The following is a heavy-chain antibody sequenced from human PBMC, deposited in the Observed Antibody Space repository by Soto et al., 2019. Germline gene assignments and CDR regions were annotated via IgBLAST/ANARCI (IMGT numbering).Heavy chain of an antibody. CDR2: ISAYNGNT. Sequence: ASVKVSCKASGYTFTSYGISWVRQAPGQGLEWMGWISAYNGNTNYAQKLQGRVTMTTDTSTSTAYMELRSLRSGDTAVYYCARACGLFDYVWGSYRFFYLDYWGQGTLVTVSS. J-gene: IGHJ4*02. CDR3: ARACGLFDYVWGSYRFFYLDY. V-gene: IGHV1-18*01. D-gene: IGHD3-16*02. CDR1: GYTFTSYG.